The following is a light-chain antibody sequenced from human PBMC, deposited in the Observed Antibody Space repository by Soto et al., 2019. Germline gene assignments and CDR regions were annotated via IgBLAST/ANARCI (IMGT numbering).Light chain of an antibody. Sequence: SYELAQPPSVSVAPGQTARITCGGNNIESKSVHWYQQRPGQAPVLVLYDDGNRPSGIPERLSGSNSGSTATLTISSVEASDEAEYFCQVWDISSDQYLFGPGTKLTVL. CDR2: DDG. CDR3: QVWDISSDQYL. J-gene: IGLJ1*01. CDR1: NIESKS. V-gene: IGLV3-21*02.